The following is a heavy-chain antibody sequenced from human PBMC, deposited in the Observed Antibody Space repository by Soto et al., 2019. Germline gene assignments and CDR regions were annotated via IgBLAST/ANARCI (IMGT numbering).Heavy chain of an antibody. CDR3: AREGYDSSGYYFDY. J-gene: IGHJ4*02. D-gene: IGHD3-22*01. CDR2: ISYDGSNK. Sequence: GGSLRLSCAASGFTFSSYAMHWVRQAPGKGLEWVAVISYDGSNKYYADSVKGRFTISRDNSKNTLYLQMNSLRAEDTAVYYCAREGYDSSGYYFDYWGQGTLVTVS. CDR1: GFTFSSYA. V-gene: IGHV3-30-3*01.